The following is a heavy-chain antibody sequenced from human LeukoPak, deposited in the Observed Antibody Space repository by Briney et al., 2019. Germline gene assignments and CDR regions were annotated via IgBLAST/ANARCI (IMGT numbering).Heavy chain of an antibody. CDR3: ARDLTYYDSSGDYYYYYMDV. CDR2: IYYSGST. D-gene: IGHD3-22*01. CDR1: GGSISSGGYY. Sequence: SETLSLTCTVSGGSISSGGYYWCWIRQHPGKGLEWIGYIYYSGSTYYNPSLKSRVTISVDTSKNQFSLKLSSVTAADTAVYYCARDLTYYDSSGDYYYYYMDVWGKGTTVSVSS. V-gene: IGHV4-31*03. J-gene: IGHJ6*03.